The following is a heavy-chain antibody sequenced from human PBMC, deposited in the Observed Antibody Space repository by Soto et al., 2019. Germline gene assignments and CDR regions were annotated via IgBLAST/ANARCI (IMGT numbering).Heavy chain of an antibody. CDR2: ISSSGSTI. CDR3: ARVGGYDPFDY. D-gene: IGHD5-12*01. V-gene: IGHV3-48*03. Sequence: EVQLVESGGGLVQPGGSLRLSCAASGFTFSSYEMNWVRQAPGKGLEWVSYISSSGSTIYYADSVKGRFTISRDNAKNSLYLQMNSLRAEDTAVYYCARVGGYDPFDYWGQGTLVTVSS. J-gene: IGHJ4*02. CDR1: GFTFSSYE.